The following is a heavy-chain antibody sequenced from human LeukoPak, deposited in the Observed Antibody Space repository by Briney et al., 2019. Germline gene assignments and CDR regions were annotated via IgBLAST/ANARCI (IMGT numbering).Heavy chain of an antibody. D-gene: IGHD6-19*01. V-gene: IGHV1-69*01. J-gene: IGHJ4*02. CDR3: ARDSSGWSYYFDY. Sequence: ASVKVSCKASGGTFSSYAISWVRQAPGQVLEWMGGIIPIFGTANYAQKFQGRVTITADESTSTAYMELSSLRSEDTAVYYCARDSSGWSYYFDYWGQGTLVTVSS. CDR2: IIPIFGTA. CDR1: GGTFSSYA.